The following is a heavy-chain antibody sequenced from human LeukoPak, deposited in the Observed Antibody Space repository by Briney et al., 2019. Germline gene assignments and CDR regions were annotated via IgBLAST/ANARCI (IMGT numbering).Heavy chain of an antibody. CDR1: GGSISSSSYY. Sequence: SVTLSLTCTVSGGSISSSSYYWGWIRQPPGKGLEWIGSIYYSGSTYYNPSLKSRVTISVDTSKNQFSLKLSSVTAADTAVYYCARRGHSSGWYDRSYYFDYWGQGTLVTVSS. CDR3: ARRGHSSGWYDRSYYFDY. V-gene: IGHV4-39*01. D-gene: IGHD6-19*01. J-gene: IGHJ4*02. CDR2: IYYSGST.